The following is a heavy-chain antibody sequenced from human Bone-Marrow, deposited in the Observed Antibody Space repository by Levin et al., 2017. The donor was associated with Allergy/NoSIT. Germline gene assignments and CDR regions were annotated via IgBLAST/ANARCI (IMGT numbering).Heavy chain of an antibody. CDR1: GFSLSTSGVG. CDR2: IYWDDEK. CDR3: SHSSYDILTGHSPLGY. J-gene: IGHJ1*01. D-gene: IGHD3-9*01. Sequence: SGPTLVKPTQTLTLTCTFSGFSLSTSGVGVGWIRQPPGKALEWLAVIYWDDEKRYSPSLKSRLTITKDTSKNQVVLTMTNMDPVDTATYYCSHSSYDILTGHSPLGYWGQGTLVTVSS. V-gene: IGHV2-5*02.